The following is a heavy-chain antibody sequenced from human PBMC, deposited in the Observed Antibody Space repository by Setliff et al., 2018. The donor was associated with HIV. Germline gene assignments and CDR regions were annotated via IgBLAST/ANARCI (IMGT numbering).Heavy chain of an antibody. Sequence: PSETLSLTCSVSGVSISSYYWSWIRHSPGKGLEWIGVIFPGGATNYNPSLTSRVTISVDTSKNHLFLKLTSVTTADTAVYFCAKSSPSIGYITDCWGQGAPVPSPQ. CDR3: AKSSPSIGYITDC. V-gene: IGHV4-59*01. CDR1: GVSISSYY. D-gene: IGHD5-12*01. CDR2: IFPGGAT. J-gene: IGHJ4*02.